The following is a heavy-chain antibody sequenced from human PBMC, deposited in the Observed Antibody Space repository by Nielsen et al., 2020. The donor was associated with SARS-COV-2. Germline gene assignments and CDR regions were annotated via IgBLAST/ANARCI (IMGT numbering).Heavy chain of an antibody. Sequence: GGSLRLSCAASGFTFSSYSMNWVRQATGKGLEWVSAIGTAGDTYYPGSVKGRFTISRENAKNSLYLQMNSLRAGDTAVYYCARMHPYIAAAGTGYYYYGMDVWGQGTTVTVSS. CDR2: IGTAGDT. J-gene: IGHJ6*02. V-gene: IGHV3-13*01. CDR3: ARMHPYIAAAGTGYYYYGMDV. D-gene: IGHD6-13*01. CDR1: GFTFSSYS.